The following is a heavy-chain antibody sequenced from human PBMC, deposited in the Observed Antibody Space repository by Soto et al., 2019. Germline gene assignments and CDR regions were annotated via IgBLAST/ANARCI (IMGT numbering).Heavy chain of an antibody. V-gene: IGHV1-3*04. Sequence: ASVKVSCKASGYTFTSYPVHWVRQAPGQRLEWMGWINTGNGNTKYSQKFQGRVTITRDTSASTAYMELSSLSSEDTAVYYCGRDSRALHYWGQGTLVTVSS. CDR1: GYTFTSYP. J-gene: IGHJ4*02. CDR2: INTGNGNT. CDR3: GRDSRALHY. D-gene: IGHD1-26*01.